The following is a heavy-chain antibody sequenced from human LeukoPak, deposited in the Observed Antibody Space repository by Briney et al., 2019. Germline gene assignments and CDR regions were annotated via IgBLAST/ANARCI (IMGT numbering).Heavy chain of an antibody. CDR1: GFTFSSYA. Sequence: QAGGSLSLLCAASGFTFSSYAMQSARQPRGGGLEYVAAISRNGGSTYYAHSVKGRFTISIVNSKTMLYLETGSRRTDDMALYYCARGSDYDSSGFALPELYYYYYYMDVWGKGTTVTVSS. D-gene: IGHD3-22*01. J-gene: IGHJ6*03. CDR3: ARGSDYDSSGFALPELYYYYYYMDV. V-gene: IGHV3-64*01. CDR2: ISRNGGST.